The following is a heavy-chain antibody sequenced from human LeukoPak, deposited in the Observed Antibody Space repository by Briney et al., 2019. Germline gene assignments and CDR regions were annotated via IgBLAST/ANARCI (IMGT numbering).Heavy chain of an antibody. CDR3: ARDYEYSTSWYGPTLLDF. Sequence: GTSLRLSCTASGFSFSSYGMHWVRQAPGKGLEWVALIWFDGSNEHYADSVKGRFSISRDNSKNMLFLQMSNLRADDTAVYYCARDYEYSTSWYGPTLLDFWGQGTPVTVSS. CDR2: IWFDGSNE. D-gene: IGHD6-13*01. V-gene: IGHV3-33*01. CDR1: GFSFSSYG. J-gene: IGHJ4*02.